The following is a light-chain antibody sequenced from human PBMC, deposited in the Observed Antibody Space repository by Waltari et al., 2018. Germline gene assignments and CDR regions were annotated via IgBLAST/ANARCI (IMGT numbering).Light chain of an antibody. Sequence: QSALTQPRSVSGSPGQSVTLSCTGTSSDVGGSTYVPWYQHHPGKAPKLVIYDVSKRPSGVPDRFSGSKSGNTASLTISGLQAEDEADYYCCSYAYTYWVFGGGTKLTVL. CDR1: SSDVGGSTY. CDR3: CSYAYTYWV. CDR2: DVS. J-gene: IGLJ3*02. V-gene: IGLV2-11*01.